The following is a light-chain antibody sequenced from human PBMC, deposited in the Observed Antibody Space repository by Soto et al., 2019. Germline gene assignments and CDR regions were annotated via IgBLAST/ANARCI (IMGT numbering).Light chain of an antibody. CDR3: QQYTGYSRA. V-gene: IGKV1-5*01. J-gene: IGKJ1*01. CDR2: DVS. CDR1: QSISHS. Sequence: DIPMTQSPSTLSASVGDRVTITCRASQSISHSLAWYQQKPGKVPNLLIYDVSNLGSGVPSRFSGSGSGTEFTLTISGMQPDDFTTFYCQQYTGYSRAFGQGTKVDIK.